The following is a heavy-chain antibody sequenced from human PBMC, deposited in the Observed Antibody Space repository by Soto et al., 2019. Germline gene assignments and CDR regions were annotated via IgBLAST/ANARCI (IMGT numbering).Heavy chain of an antibody. D-gene: IGHD6-19*01. V-gene: IGHV3-23*01. CDR2: ISGSGGST. J-gene: IGHJ6*02. CDR3: AKLDDSSGWYPYYYYGMDV. CDR1: GFTFSSYA. Sequence: RLSCASSGFTFSSYAMSWVRQAPGKGLEWVSAISGSGGSTYYADSVKGRFTISRDNSKXTLXLXXXSXRXXXTAVYYCAKLDDSSGWYPYYYYGMDVWGQGTTVTVSS.